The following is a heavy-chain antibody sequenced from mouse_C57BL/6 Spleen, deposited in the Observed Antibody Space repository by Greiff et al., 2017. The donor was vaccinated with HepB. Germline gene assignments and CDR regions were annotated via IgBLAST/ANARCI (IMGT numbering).Heavy chain of an antibody. V-gene: IGHV1-55*01. CDR2: IYPGSGST. D-gene: IGHD1-1*01. Sequence: QVQLQQSGAELVKPGASVKMSCKASGYTFTSYWITWVKQRPGQGLEWIGDIYPGSGSTNYNEKFKSKATLTVDTSSSTAYMQLSSLTSEDSAVYYCARFYYGSRGAMDYWGQGTSVTVSS. CDR1: GYTFTSYW. J-gene: IGHJ4*01. CDR3: ARFYYGSRGAMDY.